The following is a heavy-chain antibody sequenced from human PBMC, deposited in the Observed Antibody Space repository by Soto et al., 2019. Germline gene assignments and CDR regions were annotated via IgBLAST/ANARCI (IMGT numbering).Heavy chain of an antibody. J-gene: IGHJ4*02. V-gene: IGHV1-8*01. CDR3: ARGVTAGVDY. Sequence: ASVKVSCKASGYSFTGLDINWVRQTTGQGLEWMGWVEPSSGRTGYAQKFQGRVTMTRDTSINTAYMELSSLTSDDTAFYYCARGVTAGVDYWGQGTLVTVSS. D-gene: IGHD1-26*01. CDR2: VEPSSGRT. CDR1: GYSFTGLD.